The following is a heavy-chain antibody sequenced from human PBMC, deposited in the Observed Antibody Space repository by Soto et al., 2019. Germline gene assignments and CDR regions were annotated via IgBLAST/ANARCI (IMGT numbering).Heavy chain of an antibody. D-gene: IGHD3-9*01. CDR2: ISPYYGNT. CDR1: GYSFTDFS. J-gene: IGHJ4*02. CDR3: ARKVLFCDF. Sequence: QVQLLQSGPEVTKPGASVKVSCKTSGYSFTDFSITWVRQAPGQGLEWMGWISPYYGNTKYAEKFQDRVTMTADTSTNTVYLELRTLRSGDTAIYYGARKVLFCDFWGQGALVTVSS. V-gene: IGHV1-18*01.